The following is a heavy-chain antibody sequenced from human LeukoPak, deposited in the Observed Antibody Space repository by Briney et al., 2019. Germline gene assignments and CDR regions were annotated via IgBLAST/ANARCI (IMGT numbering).Heavy chain of an antibody. CDR1: GGTFSSYA. V-gene: IGHV1-69*13. CDR3: AAATSYSSGWYGGSFDY. D-gene: IGHD6-19*01. J-gene: IGHJ4*02. CDR2: IIPIFGTA. Sequence: SVKVSCKASGGTFSSYAISWVRQAPGQGLEWMGGIIPIFGTANYAQKFQGRVTITADESTSTAYMELSSLRSEDTAVYYCAAATSYSSGWYGGSFDYWGQGTLVTVSS.